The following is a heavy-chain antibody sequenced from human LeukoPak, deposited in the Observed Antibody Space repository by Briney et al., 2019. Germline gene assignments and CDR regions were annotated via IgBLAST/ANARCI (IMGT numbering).Heavy chain of an antibody. D-gene: IGHD5-12*01. Sequence: GRSLRLSCTGSGFSLGVYAMSWVRQAPGKGLEWVGFIRSNTFGGTTEYAASVKGRFTISRADSKSIAYLQMNSLKTEDTAVYYCTRGLMGYSGYDDYWGQGTLVTVSS. J-gene: IGHJ4*02. CDR2: IRSNTFGGTT. CDR1: GFSLGVYA. V-gene: IGHV3-49*04. CDR3: TRGLMGYSGYDDY.